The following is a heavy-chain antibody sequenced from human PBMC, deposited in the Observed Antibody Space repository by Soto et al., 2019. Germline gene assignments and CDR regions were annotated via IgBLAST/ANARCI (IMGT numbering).Heavy chain of an antibody. CDR1: GYTFTSYY. D-gene: IGHD3-16*02. CDR3: ARDRYDYVWGSYRPRGWFDP. CDR2: INPSGGST. J-gene: IGHJ5*02. V-gene: IGHV1-46*01. Sequence: ASVKVSCKASGYTFTSYYMHWVRQAPGQGLEWMGIINPSGGSTSYAQKFQGRVTMTRDTSTSTVYMELSSLRSEDTAVYYCARDRYDYVWGSYRPRGWFDPWGQGTLVTVSS.